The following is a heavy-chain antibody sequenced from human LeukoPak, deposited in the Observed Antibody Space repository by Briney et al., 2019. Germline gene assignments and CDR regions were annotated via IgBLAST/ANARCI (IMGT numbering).Heavy chain of an antibody. V-gene: IGHV3-48*01. J-gene: IGHJ6*03. Sequence: PGGSLRLSCAASGFTFSNYNMNWVRQAPGKGLEWISYISNSGGTIYYADSVKGRSTISRDNAKNSLYLQMNSLRAEDTAVYYCAGDRVLGGYHYMDVWGKGTTVTVSS. CDR3: AGDRVLGGYHYMDV. CDR1: GFTFSNYN. CDR2: ISNSGGTI.